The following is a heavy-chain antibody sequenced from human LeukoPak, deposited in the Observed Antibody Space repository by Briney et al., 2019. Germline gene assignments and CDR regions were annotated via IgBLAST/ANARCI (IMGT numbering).Heavy chain of an antibody. CDR2: IKEDGSED. V-gene: IGHV3-7*01. J-gene: IGHJ4*02. Sequence: PGGSLRLSCAASGFTFSRAWMSWVRQAPGKGLEWVANIKEDGSEDYYADSVKGRFAISKDNAKNSLYLQMNILRAEDTAMYYCARDADGYEDWGQGTLVIVSS. D-gene: IGHD5-24*01. CDR1: GFTFSRAW. CDR3: ARDADGYED.